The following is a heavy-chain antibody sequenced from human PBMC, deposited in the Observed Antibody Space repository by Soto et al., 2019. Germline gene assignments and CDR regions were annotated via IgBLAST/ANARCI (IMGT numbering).Heavy chain of an antibody. V-gene: IGHV3-73*02. J-gene: IGHJ4*02. CDR2: IRSKANSYAT. CDR1: GFTFSGSA. D-gene: IGHD3-22*01. Sequence: EVQLVESGGGLVQPGGSLKLSCAASGFTFSGSAMHWVRQASGKGLEWVGRIRSKANSYATAYAASVKGRFTISRDDSKNTAYLQMNSLKTEDTAVYYCTRHRDYYDSSGKNLVDYWGQGTLVTVSS. CDR3: TRHRDYYDSSGKNLVDY.